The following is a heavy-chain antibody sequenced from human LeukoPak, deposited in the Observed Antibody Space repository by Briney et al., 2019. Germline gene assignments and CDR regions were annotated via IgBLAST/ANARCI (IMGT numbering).Heavy chain of an antibody. Sequence: GSLRLSCAASGFTLSSSNAMSWIRQPPGKGLEWIGYIYYSGSTNYNPSLKSRVTISVDTSKNQFSLKLSSVTAADTAVYYCASTPLTGTDYYYGMDVWGQGTTVTVSS. CDR1: GFTLSSSNA. V-gene: IGHV4-59*08. CDR3: ASTPLTGTDYYYGMDV. D-gene: IGHD1-7*01. CDR2: IYYSGST. J-gene: IGHJ6*02.